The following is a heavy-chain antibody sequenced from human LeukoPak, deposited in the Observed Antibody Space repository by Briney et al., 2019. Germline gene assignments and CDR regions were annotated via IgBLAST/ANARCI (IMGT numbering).Heavy chain of an antibody. V-gene: IGHV3-48*03. CDR1: GLTFSSYE. CDR3: ARAITMVRGVIGYFDY. CDR2: ISSSGSTI. D-gene: IGHD3-10*01. Sequence: GGSLRSSCAASGLTFSSYEMNWFRKAQGKGRGGVSYISSSGSTIYYADSVKGRFTISRDNAKNSLYLQMNSLRAEDTAVYYCARAITMVRGVIGYFDYWGQGTLVTVSS. J-gene: IGHJ4*02.